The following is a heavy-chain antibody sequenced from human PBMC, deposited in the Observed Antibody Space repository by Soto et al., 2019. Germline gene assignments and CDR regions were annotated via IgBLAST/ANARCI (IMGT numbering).Heavy chain of an antibody. V-gene: IGHV3-33*01. Sequence: QVQLVESGGGVVQPGRSLRLSCAASGFTFSSYGMHWVRPAPGKGLEWVAVIWYDGSNKYYADSVKGRFTISRDNSKHTLYLQMNSLRAEDTAVYYCARDKVTHYYYYGRDVWGQGTTVTVSS. D-gene: IGHD4-4*01. J-gene: IGHJ6*02. CDR1: GFTFSSYG. CDR2: IWYDGSNK. CDR3: ARDKVTHYYYYGRDV.